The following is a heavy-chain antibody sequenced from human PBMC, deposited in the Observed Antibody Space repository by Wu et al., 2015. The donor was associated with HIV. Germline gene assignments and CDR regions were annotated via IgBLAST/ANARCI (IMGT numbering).Heavy chain of an antibody. J-gene: IGHJ1*01. CDR1: GYTFTSFN. CDR2: MDPKSGSA. CDR3: ARVGVLVTSAQLLEYFQH. D-gene: IGHD5-24*01. Sequence: QVQLVQSGTVVQKPGTSVRVSCRISGYTFTSFNINWIRQVHGRGLEWMGWMDPKSGSAAFGRNFQGRVSMTRNNSISTAYMDLSRVTSDDTAIYYCARVGVLVTSAQLLEYFQHWGQGT. V-gene: IGHV1-8*01.